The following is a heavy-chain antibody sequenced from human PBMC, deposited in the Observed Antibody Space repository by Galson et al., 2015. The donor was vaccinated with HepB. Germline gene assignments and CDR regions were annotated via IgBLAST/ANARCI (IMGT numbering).Heavy chain of an antibody. CDR1: GGTFSSYA. J-gene: IGHJ2*01. CDR2: IIPIFGTA. D-gene: IGHD6-6*01. V-gene: IGHV1-69*06. Sequence: SVKVSCKASGGTFSSYAISWVRQAPGQGLEWMGGIIPIFGTANYAQKFQGRVTITADKSTSTAYMELSSLRSEDTAVYYCARSGEYSSSIGTLPSPNWYFDLWGRGTLVTVSS. CDR3: ARSGEYSSSIGTLPSPNWYFDL.